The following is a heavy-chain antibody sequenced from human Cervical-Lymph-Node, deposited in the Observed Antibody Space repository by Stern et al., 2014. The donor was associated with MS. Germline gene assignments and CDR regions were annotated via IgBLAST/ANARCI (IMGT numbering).Heavy chain of an antibody. CDR1: GYTFNRYA. J-gene: IGHJ4*02. V-gene: IGHV7-4-1*02. Sequence: QVQLVQSGSEMKKPGASVKVSCKASGYTFNRYAINWVRQAPGQGLEWMGWINTNSGDPTYGRGFAGRFVFSLDTSVSTTYLQITSLKAEDTAIYYCVRPITGADHAFDYWGQGTLVTVSS. CDR3: VRPITGADHAFDY. CDR2: INTNSGDP. D-gene: IGHD6-13*01.